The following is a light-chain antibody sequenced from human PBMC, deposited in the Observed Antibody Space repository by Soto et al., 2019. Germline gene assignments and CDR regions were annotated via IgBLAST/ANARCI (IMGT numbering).Light chain of an antibody. Sequence: DIQMTQSPSSLSASVGDRVTITCRASQSISSYLNWYQQKPGKAPKLLIYAASSLQSGVPSRFSGRGSGTDFTLTISSLQPEDFATYYCQQSYSTFSTFGQGNTLEIK. CDR3: QQSYSTFST. V-gene: IGKV1-39*01. CDR1: QSISSY. CDR2: AAS. J-gene: IGKJ2*01.